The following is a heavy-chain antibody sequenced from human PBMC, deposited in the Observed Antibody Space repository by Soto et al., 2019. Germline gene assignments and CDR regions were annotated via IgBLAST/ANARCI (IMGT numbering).Heavy chain of an antibody. CDR2: IYYSGST. CDR1: GGSISSYY. CDR3: ARDLSVGADYYFDY. V-gene: IGHV4-59*01. Sequence: PSETLSLTCTVSGGSISSYYWSWIRQPPGKGLEWIGYIYYSGSTNYNPSLKSRVTISVDTSKNQFSLKLSSVTAADTAVYYCARDLSVGADYYFDYWGQGTLVTVSS. D-gene: IGHD1-26*01. J-gene: IGHJ4*02.